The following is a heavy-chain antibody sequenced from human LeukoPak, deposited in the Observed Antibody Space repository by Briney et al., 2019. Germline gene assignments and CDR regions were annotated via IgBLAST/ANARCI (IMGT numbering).Heavy chain of an antibody. CDR1: GFTFSSYS. D-gene: IGHD1-26*01. V-gene: IGHV3-48*02. Sequence: GGSLRLSCAASGFTFSSYSMDWVRQAPGKGLEWVSHITASGTAMFYADSVKGRFTISRDNAKNSLYLQMNSLRDEDTAVYYCASSGSYRFDYWGQGTLVTVSS. J-gene: IGHJ4*02. CDR3: ASSGSYRFDY. CDR2: ITASGTAM.